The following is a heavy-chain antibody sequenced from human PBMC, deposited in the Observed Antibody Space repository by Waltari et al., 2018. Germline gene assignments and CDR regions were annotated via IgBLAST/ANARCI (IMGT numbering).Heavy chain of an antibody. D-gene: IGHD4-4*01. CDR2: IKGEESTT. CDR1: GFTFSSFW. J-gene: IGHJ4*02. CDR3: ARDNNYKIDY. Sequence: EVQLVESGGGLVQPGGSLRLSCAASGFTFSSFWMYWVRQAPGKGLVDVSRIKGEESTTGYAEAVKGRFTISRDNAKNTLYLQMNSLRAEDTAVYYCARDNNYKIDYWGQGTLVTVSS. V-gene: IGHV3-74*01.